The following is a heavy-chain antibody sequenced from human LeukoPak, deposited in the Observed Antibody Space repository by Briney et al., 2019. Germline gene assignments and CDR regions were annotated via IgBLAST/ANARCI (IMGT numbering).Heavy chain of an antibody. V-gene: IGHV1-3*01. J-gene: IGHJ4*02. CDR2: LNPGNGDT. D-gene: IGHD3-10*01. Sequence: ASVKVSCKASRYTFTTFPIHWVRQAPGQGLEWMGWLNPGNGDTASSQQFQGRVTMTRDTSATTAYMEVSSLTSEDTAVYYCARKGYYSPGSYHFDHWGQGTLVTVSS. CDR3: ARKGYYSPGSYHFDH. CDR1: RYTFTTFP.